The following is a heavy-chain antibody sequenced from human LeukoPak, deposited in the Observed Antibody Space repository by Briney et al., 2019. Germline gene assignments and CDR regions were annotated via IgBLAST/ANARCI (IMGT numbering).Heavy chain of an antibody. Sequence: SETLSLTCTVSGGSISNKYWSWIRQPPGKGLGWIGYIYYSGSTNYNPSLKSRVTILVDTSKNQLSLKLNSVTAADTAVYYCARALGAFDIWGQGTMVTVS. CDR3: ARALGAFDI. J-gene: IGHJ3*02. CDR1: GGSISNKY. CDR2: IYYSGST. V-gene: IGHV4-59*12.